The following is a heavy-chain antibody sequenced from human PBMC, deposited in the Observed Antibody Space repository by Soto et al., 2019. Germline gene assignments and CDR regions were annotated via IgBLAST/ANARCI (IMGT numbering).Heavy chain of an antibody. D-gene: IGHD3-16*01. V-gene: IGHV4-4*02. CDR1: RGSMSSSDW. J-gene: IGHJ3*02. CDR2: TYHSGNT. CDR3: ATWGSTAFDI. Sequence: QLQESGPGLVEPSGTLSLTCAVSRGSMSSSDWWCWVRQAPGKGLEWIGETYHSGNTNYNPSLKSRVTLSVDTSKNQFSLTLTPVTAADTGVYYCATWGSTAFDIWGQGTMVTVSS.